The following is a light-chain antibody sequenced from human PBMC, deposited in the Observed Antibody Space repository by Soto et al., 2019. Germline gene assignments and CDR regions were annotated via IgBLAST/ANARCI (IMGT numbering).Light chain of an antibody. J-gene: IGLJ2*01. V-gene: IGLV3-21*04. CDR3: QVWDSSSEVV. Sequence: SYELTQPPSVSVAPGKTARINCGGNNIGSKSVHWYQQKPGQAPVLVIYYDSDRPSGIPERFSGSNSGNTATLTISRVEAGYEADYYCQVWDSSSEVVFGGGTKLTVL. CDR1: NIGSKS. CDR2: YDS.